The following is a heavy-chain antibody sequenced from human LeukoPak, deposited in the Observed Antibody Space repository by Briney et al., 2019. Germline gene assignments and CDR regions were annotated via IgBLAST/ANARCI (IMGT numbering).Heavy chain of an antibody. CDR3: ARLQYSGYDFQVYSFDY. Sequence: SGTLSLTCAVSGGSISSSNWWSWVRQPPGKGLEWIGEIYHSGSTNYNPSLKSRVTVSVDKSKNQFSLKLTSVTAADTAVYYCARLQYSGYDFQVYSFDYWGQGTLVTVSS. D-gene: IGHD5-12*01. J-gene: IGHJ4*02. V-gene: IGHV4-4*02. CDR1: GGSISSSNW. CDR2: IYHSGST.